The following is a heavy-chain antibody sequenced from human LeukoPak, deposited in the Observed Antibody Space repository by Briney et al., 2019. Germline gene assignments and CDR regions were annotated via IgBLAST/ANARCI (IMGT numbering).Heavy chain of an antibody. D-gene: IGHD6-19*01. J-gene: IGHJ4*02. CDR3: ARGSQQWYYFDY. Sequence: GSLRLSCAASGFTFSSYWMSWVRQPPGKGLEWIGEINHSGSTNYNPSLKSRVTISVDTSKNQFSLKLSSVTAADTAVYYCARGSQQWYYFDYWGQGTLVTVSS. CDR2: INHSGST. CDR1: GFTFSSYW. V-gene: IGHV4-34*01.